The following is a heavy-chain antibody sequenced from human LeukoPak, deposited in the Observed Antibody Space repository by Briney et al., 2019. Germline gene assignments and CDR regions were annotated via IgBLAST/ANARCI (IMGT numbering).Heavy chain of an antibody. CDR2: IYHSGTT. J-gene: IGHJ5*02. D-gene: IGHD2-2*01. CDR3: ARFESTSGRGFDP. Sequence: SGTLSLTCAVSGYSIGSGYYWGWIRQPPGKGLEWIGTIYHSGTTYYNPSLKSRVTISLDTSKNQFSLNLRSVTAADTAVYYCARFESTSGRGFDPWGQGTLVTVSS. V-gene: IGHV4-38-2*01. CDR1: GYSIGSGYY.